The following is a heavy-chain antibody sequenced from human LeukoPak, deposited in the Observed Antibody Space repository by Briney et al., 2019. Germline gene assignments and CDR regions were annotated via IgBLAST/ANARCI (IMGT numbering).Heavy chain of an antibody. CDR3: ARGYSSSSHWESDWFDP. V-gene: IGHV4-38-2*02. CDR2: IYHSGST. J-gene: IGHJ5*02. Sequence: SETLSLTCTVSGYSISSGYYWGWIQQPPGKGLEWIGSIYHSGSTYYNPSLKSRVTISVDTSKNQFSLKLSSVTAADTAVYYCARGYSSSSHWESDWFDPWGQGTLVTVSS. D-gene: IGHD6-6*01. CDR1: GYSISSGYY.